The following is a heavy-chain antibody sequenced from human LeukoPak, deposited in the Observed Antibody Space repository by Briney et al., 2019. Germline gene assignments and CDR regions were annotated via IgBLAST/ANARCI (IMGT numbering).Heavy chain of an antibody. D-gene: IGHD1-26*01. CDR2: IYYSGST. V-gene: IGHV4-59*01. CDR1: GGSISSYY. CDR3: ARVGGSRGYYYYYMDV. Sequence: SETLSLTCTVSGGSISSYYWSWIRQPPGKGLEWIGYIYYSGSTNYNPSLKSRVTISVDTSKNQFSLRLSSVTAADTAVYYCARVGGSRGYYYYYMDVWGKGTTVTISS. J-gene: IGHJ6*03.